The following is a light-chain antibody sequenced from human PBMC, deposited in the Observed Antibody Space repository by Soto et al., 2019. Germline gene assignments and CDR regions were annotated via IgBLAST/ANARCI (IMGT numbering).Light chain of an antibody. CDR3: QSYDSSLSAWV. CDR2: GDN. Sequence: QSVLTQPPSVSGAPGQRVTISCTGSSSNIGAGYDVHWYQQLPGTAPKLLIYGDNNRPSGVPDRFSGSKSGTSASLAITGLQAEDEEDYYCQSYDSSLSAWVFGGGTKLTVL. J-gene: IGLJ3*02. CDR1: SSNIGAGYD. V-gene: IGLV1-40*01.